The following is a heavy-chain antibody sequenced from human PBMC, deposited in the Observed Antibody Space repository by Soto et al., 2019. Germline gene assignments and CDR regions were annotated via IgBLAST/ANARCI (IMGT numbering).Heavy chain of an antibody. J-gene: IGHJ3*02. CDR2: ISSSGSTI. V-gene: IGHV3-11*01. Sequence: SCKASGYTFSDYYMSWIRQAPGKGLEWVSYISSSGSTIYYADSVKGRFTISRDNAKNSLYLQMNSLRAEDTAVYYCARVGRFWSGYRDAFDIWGQGTMVTVSS. CDR3: ARVGRFWSGYRDAFDI. D-gene: IGHD3-3*01. CDR1: GYTFSDYY.